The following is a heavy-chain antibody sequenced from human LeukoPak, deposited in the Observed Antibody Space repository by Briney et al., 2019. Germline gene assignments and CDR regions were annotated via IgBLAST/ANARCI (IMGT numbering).Heavy chain of an antibody. V-gene: IGHV4-34*01. CDR1: GGSFSGYY. CDR2: INHSGST. D-gene: IGHD6-19*01. J-gene: IGHJ6*02. CDR3: ARGPGYSSGWFGKGTYYYYGMDV. Sequence: SETLSLTCAVYGGSFSGYYWSWIRKPPGKGLEWIGEINHSGSTNYNPSLKSRVTISVDTSKNQFSLKLSSVTAADTAVYYCARGPGYSSGWFGKGTYYYYGMDVWGQGTTVTVSS.